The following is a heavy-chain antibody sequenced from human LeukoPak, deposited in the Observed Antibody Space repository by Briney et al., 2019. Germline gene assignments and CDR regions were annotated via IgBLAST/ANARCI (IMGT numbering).Heavy chain of an antibody. V-gene: IGHV3-30*18. Sequence: GGSLRLSCAASGFTFSTTGMHWVRQAPGEGLEWVAVISYDGSDKYHADSVKGRFTISRDNSKSTLYLQMNSLGADDTAVYYCANGGCSSTSCYVNSWGQGTLVTVSS. D-gene: IGHD2-2*01. CDR1: GFTFSTTG. J-gene: IGHJ4*02. CDR3: ANGGCSSTSCYVNS. CDR2: ISYDGSDK.